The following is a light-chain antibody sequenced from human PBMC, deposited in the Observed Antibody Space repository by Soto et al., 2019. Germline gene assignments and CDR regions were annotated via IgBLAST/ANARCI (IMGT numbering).Light chain of an antibody. V-gene: IGKV3-20*01. CDR2: GAS. CDR3: QQYGSSPRT. Sequence: ETVLTQSPGTLSLSPGERATLSCRASQSVSSNYLAWFQQKSGQAPRLLIYGASSRATGIPDRFSASGSGTDFTLTISRLEPEDFVVYYCQQYGSSPRTFGQGTKVEIK. J-gene: IGKJ1*01. CDR1: QSVSSNY.